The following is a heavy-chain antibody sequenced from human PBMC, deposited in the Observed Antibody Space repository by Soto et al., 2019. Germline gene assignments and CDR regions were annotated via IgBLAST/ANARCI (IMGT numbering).Heavy chain of an antibody. V-gene: IGHV4-31*03. Sequence: QVQLQESGPGLVKPSQTLSLTCTVSGGSISRGGYYWSWIRQHPGTGLEWIGYIYYSGSTYYNPFLQRRFTISVDTCKNQFSLKLSSVTAADTAVYYCARLPGYYDSSGYVYCGQGTLVTVSS. CDR2: IYYSGST. D-gene: IGHD3-22*01. CDR3: ARLPGYYDSSGYVY. J-gene: IGHJ4*02. CDR1: GGSISRGGYY.